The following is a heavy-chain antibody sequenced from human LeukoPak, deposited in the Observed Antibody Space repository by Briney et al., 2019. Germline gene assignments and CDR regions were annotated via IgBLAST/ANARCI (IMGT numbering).Heavy chain of an antibody. V-gene: IGHV1-2*02. Sequence: ASVKVSCKASGYTFTGYYMYWVRQAPGQGLEWMGWINPNSGGTNYAQKFQGRVTMTRDTSISTAYMELSRLRSDDTAVYYCARSEAGFGDPRGWFDPWGQGTLVTVSS. J-gene: IGHJ5*02. D-gene: IGHD3-10*01. CDR2: INPNSGGT. CDR1: GYTFTGYY. CDR3: ARSEAGFGDPRGWFDP.